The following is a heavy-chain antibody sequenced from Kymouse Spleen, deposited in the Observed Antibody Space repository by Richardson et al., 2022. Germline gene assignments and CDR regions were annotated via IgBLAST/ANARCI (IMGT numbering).Heavy chain of an antibody. CDR3: ARHDVVVPAALYYYYYYGMDV. D-gene: IGHD2-2*02. J-gene: IGHJ6*02. CDR1: GGSISSSSYY. Sequence: QLQLQESGPGLVKPSETLSLTCTVSGGSISSSSYYWGWIRQPPGKGLEWIGSIYYSGSTYYNPSLKSRVTISVDTSKNQFSLKLSSVTAADTAVYYCARHDVVVPAALYYYYYYGMDVWGQGTTVTVSS. V-gene: IGHV4-39*01. CDR2: IYYSGST.